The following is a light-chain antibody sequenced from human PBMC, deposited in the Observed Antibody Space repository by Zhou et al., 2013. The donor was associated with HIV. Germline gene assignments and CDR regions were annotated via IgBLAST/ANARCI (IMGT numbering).Light chain of an antibody. J-gene: IGKJ4*01. CDR2: DAS. CDR3: QQYDDLPLT. CDR1: QDISNY. Sequence: DIHMTQSPSSLSASIGDRVTITCQASQDISNYLNWYQLKPGKAPKLLIYDASNLKTGVPSRFSGSGSGTDFTFTISSLQPEDIATYYCQQYDDLPLTFGGGTKVEIK. V-gene: IGKV1-33*01.